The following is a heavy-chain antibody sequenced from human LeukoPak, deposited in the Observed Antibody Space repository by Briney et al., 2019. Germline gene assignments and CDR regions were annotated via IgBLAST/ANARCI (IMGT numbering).Heavy chain of an antibody. V-gene: IGHV4-39*01. CDR2: IYYSGST. D-gene: IGHD2-2*01. CDR1: GGSISSSSYY. J-gene: IGHJ6*03. Sequence: SETLSLTCTVSGGSISSSSYYWGWIRQPPGKGLEWIGSIYYSGSTYYNPSLESRVTISVDTSKNQFSLKLSSVTAADTAVYYCARHAVVVPAYMDVWGKGTTVTISS. CDR3: ARHAVVVPAYMDV.